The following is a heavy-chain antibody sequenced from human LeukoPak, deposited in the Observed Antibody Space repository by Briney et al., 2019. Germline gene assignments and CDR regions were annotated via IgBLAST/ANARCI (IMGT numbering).Heavy chain of an antibody. Sequence: APVKVSCKASGYTFTGYYMHWVRQATGQGLEWMGWMNPNSGNTGYAQKFQGRVTMTRNTSISTAYMELSSLRSEDTAVYYCARAYGSGYADVWGKGTTVTISS. D-gene: IGHD3-10*01. V-gene: IGHV1-8*02. CDR3: ARAYGSGYADV. CDR1: GYTFTGYY. J-gene: IGHJ6*04. CDR2: MNPNSGNT.